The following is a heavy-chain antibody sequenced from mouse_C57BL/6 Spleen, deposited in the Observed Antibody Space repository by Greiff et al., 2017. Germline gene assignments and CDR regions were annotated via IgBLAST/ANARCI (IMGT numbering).Heavy chain of an antibody. V-gene: IGHV1-72*01. D-gene: IGHD2-4*01. CDR1: GYTFTSYW. CDR2: IDPNSGGT. Sequence: QVQLKQPGAELVKPGASVKLSCKASGYTFTSYWMHWVKQRPGRGLEWIGRIDPNSGGTKYNEKFKSKATLTVDKPSSTAYMQLSSLTSEDSAVYYCARCYYDYEGPLAYWGQGTLVTVSA. CDR3: ARCYYDYEGPLAY. J-gene: IGHJ3*01.